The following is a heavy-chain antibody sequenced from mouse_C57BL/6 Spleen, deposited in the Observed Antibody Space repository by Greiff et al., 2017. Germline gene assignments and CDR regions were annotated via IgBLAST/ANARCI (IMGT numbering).Heavy chain of an antibody. J-gene: IGHJ4*01. CDR1: GFTFTDYY. Sequence: EVMLVESGGGLVQPGGSLSLSCAASGFTFTDYYMSWVRQPPGKALEWLGFIRNKANGYTTEYSASVKGRFTISRDNSQSILYLQMNALRAEDSATYYCARAGLRGFMDYWGQGTSVTVSS. CDR3: ARAGLRGFMDY. V-gene: IGHV7-3*01. CDR2: IRNKANGYTT. D-gene: IGHD2-4*01.